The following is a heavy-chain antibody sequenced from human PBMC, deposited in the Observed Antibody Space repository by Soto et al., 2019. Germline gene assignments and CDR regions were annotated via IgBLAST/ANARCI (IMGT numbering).Heavy chain of an antibody. CDR2: IYPGDSDT. Sequence: PGESLKISCDGSGYSFTIYWIALVRQMPGKGLEWMGIIYPGDSDTRYRPSFQGQVTISADKSISTAYLQWSSLQASDTAVYYCARSSGHEYYFDYWGQGTLVTVSS. V-gene: IGHV5-51*01. CDR1: GYSFTIYW. J-gene: IGHJ4*02. CDR3: ARSSGHEYYFDY. D-gene: IGHD6-19*01.